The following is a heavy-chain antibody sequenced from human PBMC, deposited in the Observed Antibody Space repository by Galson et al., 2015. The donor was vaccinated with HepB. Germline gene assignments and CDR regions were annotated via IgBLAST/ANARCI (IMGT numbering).Heavy chain of an antibody. V-gene: IGHV3-23*01. D-gene: IGHD3-10*01. CDR2: ISGSGGST. Sequence: SLRLSCAASGFTFGSYAMSWVRQAPGKGLEWVSGISGSGGSTHYADSVKGRFTISRDNSKNTLYLQMNSLRAEDTAVYYCVVVSGVRGVSIYYFDYWGQGTLVTVSS. J-gene: IGHJ4*02. CDR3: VVVSGVRGVSIYYFDY. CDR1: GFTFGSYA.